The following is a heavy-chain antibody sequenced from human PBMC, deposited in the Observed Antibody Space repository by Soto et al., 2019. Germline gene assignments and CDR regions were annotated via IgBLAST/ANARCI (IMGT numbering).Heavy chain of an antibody. D-gene: IGHD2-21*02. CDR3: ARLVTDFDY. CDR1: GGSFSGYY. V-gene: IGHV4-34*01. J-gene: IGHJ4*02. CDR2: INHSGST. Sequence: SETLSLTCAVYGGSFSGYYWSWIRQPPGKGLEWIGEINHSGSTYYNPSLKSRVTISVDTSKNQFSLKLSSVTAADTAVYYCARLVTDFDYWGQGTLVTVSS.